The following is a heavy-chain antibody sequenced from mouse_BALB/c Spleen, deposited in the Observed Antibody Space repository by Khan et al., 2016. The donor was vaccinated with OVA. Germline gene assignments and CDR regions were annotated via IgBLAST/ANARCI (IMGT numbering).Heavy chain of an antibody. J-gene: IGHJ4*01. CDR3: ARLTVRFDY. CDR1: GYTFTDYG. V-gene: IGHV1S137*01. Sequence: VQLMESGPELVRPGVSVKLSCKGSGYTFTDYGMHWVRQSPAKRLEWIGVITTYSGDTNYNQKFKGKATMTVDKSSNTAYMELARLTSEDSAIYYCARLTVRFDYWGQGTSVTVSS. CDR2: ITTYSGDT. D-gene: IGHD1-1*01.